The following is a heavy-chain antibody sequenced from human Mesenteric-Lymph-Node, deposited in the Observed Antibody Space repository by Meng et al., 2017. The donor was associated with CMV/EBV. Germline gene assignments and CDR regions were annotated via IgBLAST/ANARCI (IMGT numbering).Heavy chain of an antibody. CDR3: ARLPFRGYSGLDNWFDP. D-gene: IGHD5-12*01. J-gene: IGHJ5*02. V-gene: IGHV4-39*01. CDR2: IYYSGST. Sequence: SISSSSYYWGWIRQPPGKGLEWIGSIYYSGSTYYNPSLKSRVTISVDTSKNQFSLKLSSVTAADTAVYYCARLPFRGYSGLDNWFDPWGQGTLVTVSS. CDR1: SISSSSYY.